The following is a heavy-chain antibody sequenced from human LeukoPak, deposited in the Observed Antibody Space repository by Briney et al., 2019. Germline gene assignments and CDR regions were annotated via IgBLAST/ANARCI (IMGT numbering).Heavy chain of an antibody. Sequence: GGSLRLSCTASGFSFDEHGMSWVRHVPGKGLEWVAVIWYDGSNKYYADSVKGRFTISRDNSKNTLYLQMNSLRAEDTAVYYCAKMSSGWLLDYWGQGTLVTVSS. D-gene: IGHD6-19*01. CDR2: IWYDGSNK. CDR3: AKMSSGWLLDY. J-gene: IGHJ4*02. CDR1: GFSFDEHG. V-gene: IGHV3-33*06.